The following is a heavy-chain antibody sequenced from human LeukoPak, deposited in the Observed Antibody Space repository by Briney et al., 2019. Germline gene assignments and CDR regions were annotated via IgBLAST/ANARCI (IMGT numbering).Heavy chain of an antibody. CDR2: IYSGGST. J-gene: IGHJ4*02. D-gene: IGHD3-22*01. V-gene: IGHV3-53*01. CDR1: GFTVSSNY. CDR3: ARVSYYDSSGYYFLSYVDY. Sequence: GGSLRLSCAASGFTVSSNYMSWVRQAPGKGLEWVSVIYSGGSTYYADSVRGRFTISRDNSKNTLYLQMNSLGAEDTAVYYCARVSYYDSSGYYFLSYVDYWGQGTLVTVSS.